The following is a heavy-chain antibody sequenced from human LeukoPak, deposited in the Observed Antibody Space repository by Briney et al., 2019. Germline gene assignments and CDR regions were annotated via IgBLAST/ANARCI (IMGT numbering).Heavy chain of an antibody. V-gene: IGHV3-21*06. CDR2: MSSGGGL. D-gene: IGHD6-19*01. CDR3: ARDSSGWSRDR. CDR1: GFTFSSHS. Sequence: PGGSLRLSCAAFGFTFSSHSMSWVRQAPGKGLEWVATMSSGGGLYYADSVKGRFTIPRDNAKNALYLQMNSLRVEDTAVFYCARDSSGWSRDRWGQGTLVTVS. J-gene: IGHJ5*02.